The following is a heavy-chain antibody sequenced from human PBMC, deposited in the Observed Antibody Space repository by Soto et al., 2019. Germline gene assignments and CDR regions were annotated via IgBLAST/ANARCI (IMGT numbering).Heavy chain of an antibody. CDR2: IIPIFATV. V-gene: IGHV1-69*13. CDR3: ARALGGYSYGPGDYFYYGLDV. J-gene: IGHJ6*02. CDR1: GGTFSSYG. Sequence: GASVKVSCQASGGTFSSYGISWVRQAPGQGLEWMGGIIPIFATVNFAQKFQGRVTITADESTSTAYMELSSLRFEDTAVYYCARALGGYSYGPGDYFYYGLDVWGQGTMVTVSS. D-gene: IGHD5-18*01.